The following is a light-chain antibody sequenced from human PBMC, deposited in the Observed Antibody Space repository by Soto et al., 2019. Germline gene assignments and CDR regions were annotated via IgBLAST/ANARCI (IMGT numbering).Light chain of an antibody. Sequence: DIQMTQSPSSLSASVGDRVSITCQASQDISNYLNWYQQKPGKGPKLLIYDASNLETGVPSRFSGSGSGTDFTFTINSLQPEDIATYYCQHYDSLPPTFGQGTRLDIK. CDR3: QHYDSLPPT. CDR1: QDISNY. CDR2: DAS. V-gene: IGKV1-33*01. J-gene: IGKJ5*01.